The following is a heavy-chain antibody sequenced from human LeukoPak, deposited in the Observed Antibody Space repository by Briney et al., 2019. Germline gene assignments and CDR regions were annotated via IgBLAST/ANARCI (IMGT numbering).Heavy chain of an antibody. V-gene: IGHV3-21*01. CDR2: ISSSRTSI. CDR3: ATEGRSTTPGY. Sequence: GGSLRLSCGASGFTFSSYTMIWVRQAPGMGLEWVSSISSSRTSIYYADSVKGRFTISRDNAKNSLYLQMNSLRAEDTSVYYCATEGRSTTPGYWGQGTLVIVSS. D-gene: IGHD6-13*01. CDR1: GFTFSSYT. J-gene: IGHJ4*02.